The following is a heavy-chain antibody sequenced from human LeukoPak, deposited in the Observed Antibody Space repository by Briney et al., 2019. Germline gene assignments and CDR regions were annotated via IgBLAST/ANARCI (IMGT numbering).Heavy chain of an antibody. CDR3: AKDCSSTSCFWGY. CDR2: IRYDGSNK. V-gene: IGHV3-30*02. D-gene: IGHD2-2*01. Sequence: GGSLRLSCAASGFTFSSYVMHWVRQAPGKGLGWVAFIRYDGSNKYYADSVKGRFTISRDNSKNTLYLQMNSLRAEDTAVYYCAKDCSSTSCFWGYWGQGTLVTVSS. CDR1: GFTFSSYV. J-gene: IGHJ4*02.